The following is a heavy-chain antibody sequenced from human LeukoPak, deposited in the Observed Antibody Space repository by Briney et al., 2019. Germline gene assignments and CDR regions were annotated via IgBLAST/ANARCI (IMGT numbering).Heavy chain of an antibody. D-gene: IGHD5-18*01. CDR1: GGSFSGYY. J-gene: IGHJ4*02. Sequence: TETLSLTCAVYGGSFSGYYWSWIRQPPGKGLEWIGEINHSGSTNYNPSLKSRVTISIDTSKNQFSLRLSSVTAADTAVYYCARGAAGYSYGWGQGTLVTVSS. CDR2: INHSGST. V-gene: IGHV4-34*01. CDR3: ARGAAGYSYG.